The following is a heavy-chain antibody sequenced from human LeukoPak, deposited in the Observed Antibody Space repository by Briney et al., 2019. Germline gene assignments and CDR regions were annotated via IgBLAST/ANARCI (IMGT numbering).Heavy chain of an antibody. CDR2: IYHGDSDT. CDR1: GYSFTSSW. CDR3: ASSSDSGWYYFDY. J-gene: IGHJ4*02. D-gene: IGHD6-19*01. V-gene: IGHV5-51*01. Sequence: GESQKISCKGYGYSFTSSWIGWVRQLPGKGLEWMGIIYHGDSDTRDSPSFQGQVTISADKSISTAYLQWSSLKASDTAMYYCASSSDSGWYYFDYWGQGTLVTVS.